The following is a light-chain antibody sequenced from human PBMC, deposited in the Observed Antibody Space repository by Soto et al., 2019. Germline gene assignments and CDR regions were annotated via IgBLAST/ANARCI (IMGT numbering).Light chain of an antibody. Sequence: IQMTQSPSSLSASVGDRVSITCRASQSIGDHLNWYQQKPGKAPNLLIYGASSLQSGVPSRFSGSGSGADFPLTITSLQPEDLATYYCQQFHTTPTFGQGTKLEIK. CDR3: QQFHTTPT. J-gene: IGKJ2*01. CDR1: QSIGDH. CDR2: GAS. V-gene: IGKV1-39*01.